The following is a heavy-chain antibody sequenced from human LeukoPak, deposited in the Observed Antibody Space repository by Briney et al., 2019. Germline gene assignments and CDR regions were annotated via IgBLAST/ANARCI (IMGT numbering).Heavy chain of an antibody. D-gene: IGHD2-15*01. CDR1: GFTFSSYW. J-gene: IGHJ4*02. V-gene: IGHV3-74*01. Sequence: GGSLRLSCVSSGFTFSSYWMHWVRQAPGKGLEWVSRIDFETDTTTYAGSVKGRFTISRDNTKNTLYLQMDSLRDEDAAVYYCVRAGSGFDYWGQGTLVTVTS. CDR2: IDFETDTT. CDR3: VRAGSGFDY.